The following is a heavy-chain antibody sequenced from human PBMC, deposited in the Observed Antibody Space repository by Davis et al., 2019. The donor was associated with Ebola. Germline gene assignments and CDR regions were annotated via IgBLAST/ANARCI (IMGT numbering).Heavy chain of an antibody. CDR1: GGTFSSYA. V-gene: IGHV1-69*13. CDR3: ATGVAPHYGRSYYYYGMDV. J-gene: IGHJ6*02. D-gene: IGHD3-10*01. CDR2: IIPIFGTA. Sequence: SVKVSCKASGGTFSSYAISWVRQAPGQGLEWMGGIIPIFGTANYAQKFQGRVTITADASTSTAYMELSSLRSEDTAVYYCATGVAPHYGRSYYYYGMDVWGQGTTVTVSS.